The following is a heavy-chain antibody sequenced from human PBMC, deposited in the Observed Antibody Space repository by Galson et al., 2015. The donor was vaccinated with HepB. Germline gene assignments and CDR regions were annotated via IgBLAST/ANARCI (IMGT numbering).Heavy chain of an antibody. CDR1: GFTFSNAG. D-gene: IGHD3-10*01. Sequence: SLRLSCAASGFTFSNAGMSWVRQASGKGLEWVGRIKSKTDGGTTDYAAPVKGRFTISRDDSKNTLYLQMNSLKTEDTAVYYCTTDQSLVLLWFGESSYYFDYWGQGTLVTVSS. J-gene: IGHJ4*02. CDR2: IKSKTDGGTT. V-gene: IGHV3-15*01. CDR3: TTDQSLVLLWFGESSYYFDY.